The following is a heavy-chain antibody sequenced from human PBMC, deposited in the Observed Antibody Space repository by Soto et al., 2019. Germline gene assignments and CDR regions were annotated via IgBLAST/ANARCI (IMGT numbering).Heavy chain of an antibody. V-gene: IGHV4-34*01. Sequence: SETLSLTCAVYGGSFSGYYWSWLRQPPGKGLEWIGEINHGRSTTYNPSLESRVTISVDTSKNQFSLKMNSVTAADTAIYYCARGGVRPATFYYFMDVWDTGTTVTV. CDR3: ARGGVRPATFYYFMDV. CDR2: INHGRST. D-gene: IGHD1-26*01. J-gene: IGHJ6*03. CDR1: GGSFSGYY.